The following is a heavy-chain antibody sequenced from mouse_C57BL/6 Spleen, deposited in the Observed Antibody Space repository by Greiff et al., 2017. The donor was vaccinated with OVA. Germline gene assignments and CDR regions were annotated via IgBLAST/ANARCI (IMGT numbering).Heavy chain of an antibody. J-gene: IGHJ2*01. CDR1: GYTFTSYW. CDR2: IHPNSGST. V-gene: IGHV1-64*01. Sequence: QVQLKQPGAELVKPGASVKLSCKASGYTFTSYWMHWVKQRPGQGLEWIGMIHPNSGSTNYNEKFKSKATLTVDKSSSTAYMQLSSLTSEDSAVYYCAPITTVVVPFDYWGQGTTLTVSS. D-gene: IGHD1-1*01. CDR3: APITTVVVPFDY.